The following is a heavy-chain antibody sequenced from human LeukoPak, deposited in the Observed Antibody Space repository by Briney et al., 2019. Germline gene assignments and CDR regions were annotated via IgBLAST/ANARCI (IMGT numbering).Heavy chain of an antibody. V-gene: IGHV3-30-3*01. CDR2: ISYDGSNK. CDR1: GFTFSSYA. Sequence: GGSLRLSCVASGFTFSSYAMHWVRQAPGKGLEWVAVISYDGSNKYYADSVKGRFTISRDNSKNTLYLQMNSLRDEDTGVFYCARDTVGDVWGQGTLVTVSS. J-gene: IGHJ4*02. CDR3: ARDTVGDV.